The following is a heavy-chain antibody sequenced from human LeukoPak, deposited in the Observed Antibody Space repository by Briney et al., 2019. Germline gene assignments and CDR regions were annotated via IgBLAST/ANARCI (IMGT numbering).Heavy chain of an antibody. CDR1: GFTFSSYD. CDR2: IGTAGDP. Sequence: GGSLRLSCAASGFTFSSYDMHWVRQAAGKGLEWVSGIGTAGDPHYPGSVKGRFTISRENAKNSLFLQMNSLRDEDTAVYYCARVDYCGGDCYNFDYWGQGTLVTVSS. CDR3: ARVDYCGGDCYNFDY. D-gene: IGHD2-21*02. V-gene: IGHV3-13*05. J-gene: IGHJ4*02.